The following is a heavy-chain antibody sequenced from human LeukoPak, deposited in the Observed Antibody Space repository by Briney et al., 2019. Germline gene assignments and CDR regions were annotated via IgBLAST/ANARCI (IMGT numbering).Heavy chain of an antibody. D-gene: IGHD3/OR15-3a*01. V-gene: IGHV3-11*01. J-gene: IGHJ6*02. CDR2: ISSSGSTI. CDR1: GFTFSDYY. Sequence: GGSLRLSCAASGFTFSDYYMSWIRQAPGKGLEWVSYISSSGSTIYYADSVKGRFTISRDNAKNSLYLQMNSLRAEDTAVYYCARDGLDKTYYYYGMDVWGQGTTVTVSS. CDR3: ARDGLDKTYYYYGMDV.